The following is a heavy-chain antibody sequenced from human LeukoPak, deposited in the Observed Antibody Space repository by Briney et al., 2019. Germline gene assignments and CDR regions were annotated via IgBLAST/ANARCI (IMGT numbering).Heavy chain of an antibody. CDR2: IYYSGAT. D-gene: IGHD3-10*01. Sequence: TSETLSLTCSVSGDSMNNYYWTWIRQPPGKGLEWIGYIYYSGATSYNPSLKSRVTMSIDTSKNQFSLNLGSVTAADTAMYYCSRGGDYYRAMIRGQGTMVAVSS. V-gene: IGHV4-59*01. CDR1: GDSMNNYY. CDR3: SRGGDYYRAMI. J-gene: IGHJ3*02.